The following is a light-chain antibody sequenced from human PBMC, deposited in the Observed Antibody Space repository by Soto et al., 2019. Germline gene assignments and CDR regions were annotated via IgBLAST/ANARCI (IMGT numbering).Light chain of an antibody. CDR2: RNN. Sequence: QSVLTQPPSASGTSGKRVTISCSGSSSNIGSNYVYWYQQLPGTAPKLLIYRNNQRPSGVPDRFSGSKSGTSASLAISGLRSEDEADYYCAAWDDSLSGAVFGGGTQLTV. V-gene: IGLV1-47*01. CDR3: AAWDDSLSGAV. J-gene: IGLJ7*01. CDR1: SSNIGSNY.